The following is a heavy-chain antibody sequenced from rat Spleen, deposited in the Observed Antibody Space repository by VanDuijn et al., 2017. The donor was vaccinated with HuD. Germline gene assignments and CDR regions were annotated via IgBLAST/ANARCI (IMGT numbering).Heavy chain of an antibody. V-gene: IGHV3-1*01. CDR1: GYSITSYY. D-gene: IGHD1-9*01. CDR2: ISFSGRT. CDR3: AREWATGIPGFDY. Sequence: EVQLQESGPGLVKPSQSLSLTCSVTGYSITSYYWGWIRKFPGNKMEWIGHISFSGRTSYNPSLKSRISITRDTSKNQFFLQLNSVTTEDTATYYCAREWATGIPGFDYWGQGVMVTVSS. J-gene: IGHJ2*01.